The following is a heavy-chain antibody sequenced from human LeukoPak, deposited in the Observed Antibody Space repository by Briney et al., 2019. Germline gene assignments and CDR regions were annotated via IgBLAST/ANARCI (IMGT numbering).Heavy chain of an antibody. J-gene: IGHJ4*02. CDR1: GFMFSSYW. V-gene: IGHV3-7*01. D-gene: IGHD6-13*01. CDR2: IKEDGSEK. CDR3: ARLFLSSSWYQDY. Sequence: PGGSLRLSCAASGFMFSSYWMSWVRQAPGKGLEWVADIKEDGSEKSYVDSVKGRFTISRDNAKNSLYLQMNTLRAEDTAVYYCARLFLSSSWYQDYWGQGTLLTVSS.